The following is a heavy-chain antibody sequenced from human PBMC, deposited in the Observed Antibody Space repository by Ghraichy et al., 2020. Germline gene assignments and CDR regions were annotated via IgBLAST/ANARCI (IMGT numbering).Heavy chain of an antibody. CDR3: ARGHCSSTSCSIDYGDYWGGY. Sequence: SETLSLTCAVYGGSFSGYYWSWIRQPPGKGLEWIGEINHSGSTNYNPSLKSRVTISVDTSKNQFSLKLSSVTAADTAVYYCARGHCSSTSCSIDYGDYWGGYWGQGTLVTVSS. D-gene: IGHD2-2*01. J-gene: IGHJ4*02. CDR2: INHSGST. V-gene: IGHV4-34*01. CDR1: GGSFSGYY.